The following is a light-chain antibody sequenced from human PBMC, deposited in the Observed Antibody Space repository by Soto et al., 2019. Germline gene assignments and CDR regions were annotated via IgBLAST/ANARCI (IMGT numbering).Light chain of an antibody. Sequence: QSVLTQPASVSGSPGQSITISCTGTSSDVGRYDYISWYQQHPGKAPKLLIYDVSDRPSELSNRFSGSKSGNTASLTISGLQAADEAAYCCSSHTGSNTLVVFGAGSELTVL. CDR3: SSHTGSNTLVV. V-gene: IGLV2-14*03. J-gene: IGLJ2*01. CDR2: DVS. CDR1: SSDVGRYDY.